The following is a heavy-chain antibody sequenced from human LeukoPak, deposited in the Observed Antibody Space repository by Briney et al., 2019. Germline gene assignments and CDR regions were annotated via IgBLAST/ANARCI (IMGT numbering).Heavy chain of an antibody. Sequence: GGSLRLSCAASGFTFSSYWMSWVRQAPGKGLEWVANIKQDGSEKYYVDSVKGRFTISRDNAKNSLYLQMNSLRVEDTAVYYCARDLEGFLGAFDIWGQGTMVTVSS. CDR3: ARDLEGFLGAFDI. CDR1: GFTFSSYW. J-gene: IGHJ3*02. D-gene: IGHD3-3*01. V-gene: IGHV3-7*01. CDR2: IKQDGSEK.